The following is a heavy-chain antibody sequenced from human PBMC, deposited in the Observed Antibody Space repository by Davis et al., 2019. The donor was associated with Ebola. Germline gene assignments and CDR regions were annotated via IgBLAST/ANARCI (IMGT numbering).Heavy chain of an antibody. CDR2: IYTGDSDT. J-gene: IGHJ3*02. Sequence: GESLKISCKDSGNSFTSYWIGWVRQMPGKGLEWMGLIYTGDSDTRYSPSFRGQVTISADKSIKTAFLQWSSLKASDSAMYYCASLRRTITGMDDGFDIWGQGTMVTVSS. V-gene: IGHV5-51*01. D-gene: IGHD2-8*02. CDR1: GNSFTSYW. CDR3: ASLRRTITGMDDGFDI.